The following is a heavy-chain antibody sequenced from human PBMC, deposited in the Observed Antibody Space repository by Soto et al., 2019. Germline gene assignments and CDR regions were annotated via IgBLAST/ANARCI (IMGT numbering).Heavy chain of an antibody. Sequence: SETLSLPWTVSGGSLSSYYWSWIRQPPGKGLEWIGYIYHSGSTNYNPSLKSRVTISVDTSKNQFSLKLSSVTAADTAVYYCARERIRIDVEGGVTIFGVVYHHYGMDVWGQGTTVTVSS. CDR3: ARERIRIDVEGGVTIFGVVYHHYGMDV. CDR1: GGSLSSYY. CDR2: IYHSGST. V-gene: IGHV4-59*12. J-gene: IGHJ6*02. D-gene: IGHD3-3*01.